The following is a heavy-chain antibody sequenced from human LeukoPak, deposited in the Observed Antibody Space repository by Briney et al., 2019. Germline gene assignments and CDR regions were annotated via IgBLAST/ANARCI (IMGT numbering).Heavy chain of an antibody. V-gene: IGHV7-4-1*02. CDR1: GYTFTSYY. J-gene: IGHJ4*02. CDR3: ARSNNDGDYLGVGFDY. D-gene: IGHD4-17*01. CDR2: INTNTGNP. Sequence: ASVKVSCKASGYTFTSYYMHWVRQAPGQGLEWMGWINTNTGNPTYAQGFTGRFVFSLDTSVSTAYLQISSLKAEDTAVYYCARSNNDGDYLGVGFDYWGQGTLVTVSS.